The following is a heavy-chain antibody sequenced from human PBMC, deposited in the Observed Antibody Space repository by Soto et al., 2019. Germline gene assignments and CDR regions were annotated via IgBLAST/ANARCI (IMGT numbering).Heavy chain of an antibody. CDR3: AKVPTTAVAGDNWFDP. Sequence: GGAPRISFAGSGFSFCSDSMSLVRPAPGEGLEWVSAISGSGGSTYYADSVKGRFTISRDNSKNMLYLQMNSLRAEDTAVYYCAKVPTTAVAGDNWFDPWGQGTLVTVSS. CDR2: ISGSGGST. D-gene: IGHD6-19*01. CDR1: GFSFCSDS. V-gene: IGHV3-23*01. J-gene: IGHJ5*02.